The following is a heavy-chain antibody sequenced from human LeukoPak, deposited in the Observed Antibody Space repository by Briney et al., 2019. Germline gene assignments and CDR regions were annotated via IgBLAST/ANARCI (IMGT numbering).Heavy chain of an antibody. Sequence: HGESLKISCKGSGYSFTSYRIGWVRQMPGKGREGMGIVNPGVSDIRYSPSLQCQVTISADKSISTAYLQWSSLKASDTAMYYCARHVDDSRGYYYRTMYYFDYWGQGTLVTVSS. CDR3: ARHVDDSRGYYYRTMYYFDY. J-gene: IGHJ4*02. CDR2: VNPGVSDI. D-gene: IGHD3-22*01. V-gene: IGHV5-51*01. CDR1: GYSFTSYR.